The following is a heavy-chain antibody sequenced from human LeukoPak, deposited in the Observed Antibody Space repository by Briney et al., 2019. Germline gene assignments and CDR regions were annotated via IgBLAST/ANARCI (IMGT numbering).Heavy chain of an antibody. Sequence: PGGSLRLSCAASGFTFSSYYMSRVRQAPGKGLEWVANIKQDGNEKYYADSVNGRFTISRDNAKNSLFLQMNTLRAEDTAVYYCARDLFPLVTNFGVLSYFDYWGQGTLVTVSS. CDR3: ARDLFPLVTNFGVLSYFDY. CDR2: IKQDGNEK. J-gene: IGHJ4*02. D-gene: IGHD3-3*01. CDR1: GFTFSSYY. V-gene: IGHV3-7*01.